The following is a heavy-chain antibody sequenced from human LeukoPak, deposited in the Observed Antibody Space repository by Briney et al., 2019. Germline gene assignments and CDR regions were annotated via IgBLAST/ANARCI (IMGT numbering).Heavy chain of an antibody. D-gene: IGHD2-8*01. V-gene: IGHV4-4*02. CDR1: GDSISSTNW. CDR2: IYETGST. CDR3: ARRNRGSSTSWTLDY. J-gene: IGHJ4*02. Sequence: PSGTLSLTCTISGDSISSTNWWSWVRQPPGKGLEWIGQIYETGSTNYNSSLKSRVTISLDKSKNQFSLKLSSVTAADTAAYYCARRNRGSSTSWTLDYWGQGILVTVSS.